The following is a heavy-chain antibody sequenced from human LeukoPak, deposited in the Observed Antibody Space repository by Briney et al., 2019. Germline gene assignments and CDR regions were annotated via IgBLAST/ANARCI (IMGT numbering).Heavy chain of an antibody. V-gene: IGHV1-69*01. CDR2: IIPIFGTA. D-gene: IGHD5-18*01. Sequence: SVKVSCKASGGTFSSYAISWVRQAPGQGLEWMGGIIPIFGTANYAQKFQGRVTITADESTSTAYMELSSLRSEDTAVYYCARGYSYGTRDDAFDIWGQGTVVTVSS. CDR3: ARGYSYGTRDDAFDI. J-gene: IGHJ3*02. CDR1: GGTFSSYA.